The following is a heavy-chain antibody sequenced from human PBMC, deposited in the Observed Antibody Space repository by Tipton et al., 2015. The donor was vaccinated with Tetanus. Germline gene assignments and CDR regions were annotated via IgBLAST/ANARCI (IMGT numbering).Heavy chain of an antibody. V-gene: IGHV4-30-2*01. D-gene: IGHD5-12*01. CDR3: VRGRGLGAYSFGFEY. CDR1: GGSIRSDNYS. Sequence: LTCTVSGGSIRSDNYSWNWIRQPPGQGLEWLGYIYQTDSTYYNPSVRSRLTLSLQRSKNQVSLKLSSVTAADTAVYYRVRGRGLGAYSFGFEYWGQGALVTVSS. CDR2: IYQTDST. J-gene: IGHJ4*02.